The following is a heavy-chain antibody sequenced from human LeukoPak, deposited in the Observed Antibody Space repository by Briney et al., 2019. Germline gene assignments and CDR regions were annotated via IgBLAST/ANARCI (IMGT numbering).Heavy chain of an antibody. D-gene: IGHD6-13*01. Sequence: PGGSLRLSCAASGFTFRIDAMRSGRQAPGKGLEWVSIIRDRGDTYYADSVRGRFTISRDNSKNTVFLQMNSLRAEDTALYYCAKTGTSSGSSPWDWGQGTLVTVSS. CDR3: AKTGTSSGSSPWD. J-gene: IGHJ4*02. CDR1: GFTFRIDA. V-gene: IGHV3-23*01. CDR2: IRDRGDT.